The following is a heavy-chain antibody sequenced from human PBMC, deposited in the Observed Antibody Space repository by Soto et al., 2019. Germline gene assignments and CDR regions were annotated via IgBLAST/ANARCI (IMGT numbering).Heavy chain of an antibody. CDR1: GFTFSDYG. J-gene: IGHJ6*02. Sequence: GGSLRLSCAASGFTFSDYGMHWVRQAPGKGLEWVAVISYDSTNKYYGDSVKGRFTISRDNSKNTLYLQMNSLRAEDRAVYYCAKDHGFDEFQLLYYSYYGLDVWGQGTTVTVSS. D-gene: IGHD2-2*02. CDR3: AKDHGFDEFQLLYYSYYGLDV. CDR2: ISYDSTNK. V-gene: IGHV3-30*18.